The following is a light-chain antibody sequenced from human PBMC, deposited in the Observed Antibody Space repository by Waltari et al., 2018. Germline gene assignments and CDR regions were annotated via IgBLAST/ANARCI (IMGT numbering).Light chain of an antibody. Sequence: DIQMTQSPSSLSASVGDRVTITCRAGHDIIRYLNWYQQKPGEVPKLLIYAATSLQYGVPSRFSGSGFGTDFTLTISSLQPEDFATYFCQQSYSTPTFGGGTKLEIK. CDR2: AAT. V-gene: IGKV1-39*01. CDR3: QQSYSTPT. CDR1: HDIIRY. J-gene: IGKJ4*01.